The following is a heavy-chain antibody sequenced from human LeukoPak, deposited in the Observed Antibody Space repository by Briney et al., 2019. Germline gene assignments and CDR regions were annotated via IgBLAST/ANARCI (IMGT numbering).Heavy chain of an antibody. CDR2: IWYDGSNK. J-gene: IGHJ4*02. CDR1: GFTFSSYE. V-gene: IGHV3-33*06. CDR3: AKEGYSYGSDY. Sequence: PGGSLRLSCAASGFTFSSYEMNWVRQAPGKGLEWVAVIWYDGSNKYYADSVKGRFTISRDNSKNTLYLQMNSLSPEDTAVYYCAKEGYSYGSDYWGQGTLVTVSS. D-gene: IGHD5-18*01.